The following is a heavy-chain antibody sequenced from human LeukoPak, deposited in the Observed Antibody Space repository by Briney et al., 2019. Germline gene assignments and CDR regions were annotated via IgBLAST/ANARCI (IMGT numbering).Heavy chain of an antibody. J-gene: IGHJ6*02. D-gene: IGHD3-3*01. CDR3: ARLYYDFWSGYGMDV. CDR2: IYYSGST. Sequence: SETLSLTCTVSGGSISSHYWSWIRQPPGKGLEWIGYIYYSGSTNYNPSLKSRVTISVDTSKNQFSLKLSSVTAADTAVYYCARLYYDFWSGYGMDVWGQGTAVTVSS. V-gene: IGHV4-59*08. CDR1: GGSISSHY.